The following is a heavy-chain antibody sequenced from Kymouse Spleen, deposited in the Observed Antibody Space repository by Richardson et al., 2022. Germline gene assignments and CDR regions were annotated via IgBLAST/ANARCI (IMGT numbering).Heavy chain of an antibody. D-gene: IGHD1-7*01. Sequence: QVQLQESGPGLVKPSQTLSLTCTVSGGSISSGGYYWSWIRQHPGKGLEWIGYIYYSGSTYYNPSLKSRVTISVDTSKNQFSLKLSSVTAADTAVYYCARDRKLELWGYYFDYWGQGTLVTVSS. CDR2: IYYSGST. J-gene: IGHJ4*02. V-gene: IGHV4-31*03. CDR3: ARDRKLELWGYYFDY. CDR1: GGSISSGGYY.